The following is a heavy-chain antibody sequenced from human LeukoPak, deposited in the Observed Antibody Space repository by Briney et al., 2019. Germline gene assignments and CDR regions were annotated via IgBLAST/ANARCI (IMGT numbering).Heavy chain of an antibody. D-gene: IGHD3-22*01. V-gene: IGHV1-69*01. CDR1: GGTFSSYA. CDR3: ARDLYDSSGYFVXGFDY. CDR2: IIPIFGTA. J-gene: IGHJ4*02. Sequence: SVTVSCTASGGTFSSYAISWVRQAPGQGLEWMGGIIPIFGTANYAQKFQGRVTITADESTSTAYMELSSLRSEDTAVYYCARDLYDSSGYFVXGFDYWGQGXXVXVSS.